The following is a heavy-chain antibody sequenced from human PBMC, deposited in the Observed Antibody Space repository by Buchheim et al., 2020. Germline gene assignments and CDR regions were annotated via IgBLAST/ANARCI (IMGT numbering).Heavy chain of an antibody. D-gene: IGHD3-3*01. V-gene: IGHV5-10-1*03. CDR1: GYSFTSYW. CDR3: AITFGVVTHRHFDY. CDR2: IDPSDSYT. J-gene: IGHJ4*02. Sequence: EVQLVQFGAEVKKPGESLRISCKGSGYSFTSYWISWVRQMPGQGLGWMGRIDPSDSYTNYSPSFQGHVTISANKSISTAYLQWRSLKASDTAMYYCAITFGVVTHRHFDYWGQGTL.